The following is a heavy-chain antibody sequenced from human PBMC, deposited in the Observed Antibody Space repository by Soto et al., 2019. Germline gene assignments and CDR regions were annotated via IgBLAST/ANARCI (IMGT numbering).Heavy chain of an antibody. Sequence: SVKVSCKASGGTFSSYAISWVRQAPGQGLEWMGGIIPIFGTANYAQKFQGRVTITADESTSTAYMELSSLRSEDTAVYYCASERGYSYGSFDYWGQGTLVTVSS. CDR2: IIPIFGTA. J-gene: IGHJ4*02. CDR1: GGTFSSYA. V-gene: IGHV1-69*13. D-gene: IGHD5-18*01. CDR3: ASERGYSYGSFDY.